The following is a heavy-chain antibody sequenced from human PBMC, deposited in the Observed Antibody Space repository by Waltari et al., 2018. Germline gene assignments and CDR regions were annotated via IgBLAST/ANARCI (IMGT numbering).Heavy chain of an antibody. J-gene: IGHJ4*02. CDR1: GYTFTDYY. CDR3: ATEGSVVVVAAKGY. D-gene: IGHD2-15*01. Sequence: EVQLVQSGAEVKKPGATVKISCKASGYTFTDYYLHWVQQAPGKGLEWMGRVDPEDGETIYAEKFQGRVTRTADTSTDTAYMELSSLRSEDTAVYYCATEGSVVVVAAKGYWGQGTLVTVSS. V-gene: IGHV1-69-2*01. CDR2: VDPEDGET.